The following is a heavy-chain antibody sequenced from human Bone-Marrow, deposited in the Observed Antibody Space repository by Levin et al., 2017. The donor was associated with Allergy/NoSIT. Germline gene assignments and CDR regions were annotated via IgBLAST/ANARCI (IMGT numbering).Heavy chain of an antibody. J-gene: IGHJ4*02. V-gene: IGHV2-5*01. CDR1: GFSLTTIGMG. D-gene: IGHD3-22*01. CDR3: ARVFYFDSSGYFLDH. Sequence: SGPTLVKPTQTLTLTCSISGFSLTTIGMGVGWIRQSPGKALECLAHIYWNDDKRYNPSLKNRVTVTKDTSKNQVVLTMTNMDPVDTATYYCARVFYFDSSGYFLDHWGQGALVTVSS. CDR2: IYWNDDK.